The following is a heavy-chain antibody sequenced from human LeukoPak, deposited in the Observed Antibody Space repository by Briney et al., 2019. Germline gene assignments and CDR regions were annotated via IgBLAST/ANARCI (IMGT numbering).Heavy chain of an antibody. CDR2: LYTDGST. CDR3: VRDRYYYDNNYGPAFDY. CDR1: GDSISSYY. J-gene: IGHJ4*02. D-gene: IGHD3-22*01. V-gene: IGHV4-4*07. Sequence: SETLSLTCTISGDSISSYYWSWVRQPAGKGLEWIGRLYTDGSTNYNPFLKSRVTMSVDTSKNQFSLNLSSVTTADTAGYFCVRDRYYYDNNYGPAFDYWGQGILITVS.